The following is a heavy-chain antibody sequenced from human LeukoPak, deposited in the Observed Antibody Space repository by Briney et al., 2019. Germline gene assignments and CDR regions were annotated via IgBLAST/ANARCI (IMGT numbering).Heavy chain of an antibody. Sequence: GGTLRLSCTVSGFIITAYYMSWVRQAPGKGLEWISDISSSADIVAYADSVKGRFTISRDNAKDSLFLQMSSLRADDTAVYYCAKEIVARTFDHWGQGILVTVSS. V-gene: IGHV3-11*01. CDR3: AKEIVARTFDH. D-gene: IGHD5-12*01. J-gene: IGHJ4*02. CDR1: GFIITAYY. CDR2: ISSSADIV.